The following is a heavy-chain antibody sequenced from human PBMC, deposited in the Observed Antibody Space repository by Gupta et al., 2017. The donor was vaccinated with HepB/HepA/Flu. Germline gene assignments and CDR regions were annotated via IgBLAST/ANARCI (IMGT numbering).Heavy chain of an antibody. V-gene: IGHV4-34*01. J-gene: IGHJ6*02. CDR1: GGSLSGYY. CDR3: ARATVTTPPGGYFMDV. D-gene: IGHD4-17*01. Sequence: QVQLQQWGAGLLKPSETLSLTCAVYGGSLSGYYWSWIRQPPGKGLEWIGEINHSGSTNYNPSLKSRVTISVDTSKNQFSLKLSSVTAADTXVXYCARATVTTPPGGYFMDVWGQGTTVTVSS. CDR2: INHSGST.